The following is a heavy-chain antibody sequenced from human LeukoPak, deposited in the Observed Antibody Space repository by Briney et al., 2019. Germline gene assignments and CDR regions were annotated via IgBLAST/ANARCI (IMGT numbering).Heavy chain of an antibody. CDR3: ARDSGYRGSSGWYNWFDP. J-gene: IGHJ5*02. D-gene: IGHD6-19*01. CDR1: GGSISSHY. CDR2: IYYSGSI. Sequence: SETLSLTCTVSGGSISSHYWSWILQPPGKGLEWIGYIYYSGSINYNPSLKSRVTISVDTSKNQFSLKLSSVTAADTAVYYCARDSGYRGSSGWYNWFDPWGQGTLVTVSS. V-gene: IGHV4-59*11.